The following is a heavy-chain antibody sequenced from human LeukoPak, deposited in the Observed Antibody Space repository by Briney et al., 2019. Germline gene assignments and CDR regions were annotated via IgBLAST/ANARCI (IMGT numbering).Heavy chain of an antibody. CDR2: ISPSGST. CDR3: AGDHYLALKD. Sequence: PSETLSLTCAVYSGSFRGYYWSWIRQPPGKGLEWIGEISPSGSTTYNPSLKTRVTISTDTSKNQFPLKLNSVTAADTAVYYCAGDHYLALKDWGHGMLVTVSS. D-gene: IGHD1-14*01. J-gene: IGHJ4*01. V-gene: IGHV4-34*01. CDR1: SGSFRGYY.